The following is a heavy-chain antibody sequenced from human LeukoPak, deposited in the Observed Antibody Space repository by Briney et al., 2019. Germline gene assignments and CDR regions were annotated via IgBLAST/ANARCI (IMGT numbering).Heavy chain of an antibody. CDR2: ISYDGSNK. CDR1: GFTFSSYA. CDR3: ARESGKTTVTTFYYYYYMDV. V-gene: IGHV3-30*04. D-gene: IGHD4-17*01. Sequence: GGSLRLSCAASGFTFSSYAMHWVRQAPGKGLEWGAVISYDGSNKYYADSVKGRFTISRDNSKNTLYLQMNSLRAEDTAVYYCARESGKTTVTTFYYYYYMDVWGKGTTVTASS. J-gene: IGHJ6*03.